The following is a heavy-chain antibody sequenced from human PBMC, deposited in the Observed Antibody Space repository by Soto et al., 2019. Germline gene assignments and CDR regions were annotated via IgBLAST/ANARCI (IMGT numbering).Heavy chain of an antibody. CDR2: IYYRGNT. CDR3: AGQYPFDSSCYHLNF. V-gene: IGHV4-39*01. J-gene: IGHJ4*02. Sequence: SETLSLSCSVSGASITSTSSYWGWIRQPPGKGLEWIAIIYYRGNTYYNPSLRSRLTISVDTSQNQFSLKLTSVTAADAAVYYCAGQYPFDSSCYHLNFWGLGTLVTVSS. CDR1: GASITSTSSY. D-gene: IGHD3-22*01.